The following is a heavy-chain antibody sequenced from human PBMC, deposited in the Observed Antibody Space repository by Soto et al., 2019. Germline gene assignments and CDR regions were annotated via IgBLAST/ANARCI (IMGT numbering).Heavy chain of an antibody. Sequence: EASVKVSCKSSGYTFTDYYMHWVRQAPGQGLEWMGWINPNTGGTNYAQKFQGWVTMTRDTSISTAYMDLSRLKSDDTAVYYCARSRISTKGYYYGMDVWGQGTTVTVSS. CDR1: GYTFTDYY. D-gene: IGHD2-8*01. J-gene: IGHJ6*02. V-gene: IGHV1-2*04. CDR3: ARSRISTKGYYYGMDV. CDR2: INPNTGGT.